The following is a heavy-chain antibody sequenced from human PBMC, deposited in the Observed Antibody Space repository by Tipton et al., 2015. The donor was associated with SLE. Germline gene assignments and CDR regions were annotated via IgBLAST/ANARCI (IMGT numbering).Heavy chain of an antibody. CDR2: IRSKANSYAT. CDR3: TSTDPNGDHGV. D-gene: IGHD4-17*01. CDR1: GFNFSGSG. V-gene: IGHV3-73*01. J-gene: IGHJ4*02. Sequence: SLRLSCAASGFNFSGSGMHWVRQASGKGLEWVGRIRSKANSYATAYAASVKGRFTISRDDSKNTAYLQMNSLKTEDTAVYYCTSTDPNGDHGVWGQGTLVTVSS.